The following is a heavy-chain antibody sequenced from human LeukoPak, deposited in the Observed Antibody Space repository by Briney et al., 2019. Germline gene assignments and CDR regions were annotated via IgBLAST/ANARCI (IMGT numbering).Heavy chain of an antibody. J-gene: IGHJ4*02. Sequence: GGSLRLSCAASGFTFSSYAMNWVRQAPGKGLEWVSSISSSSSYIYYADSVKGRFTISRDNAKNSLYLQMNSLRAENTAVYYCAVRRDGYFFDYWGQGTLVTVSS. V-gene: IGHV3-21*01. CDR3: AVRRDGYFFDY. D-gene: IGHD5-24*01. CDR2: ISSSSSYI. CDR1: GFTFSSYA.